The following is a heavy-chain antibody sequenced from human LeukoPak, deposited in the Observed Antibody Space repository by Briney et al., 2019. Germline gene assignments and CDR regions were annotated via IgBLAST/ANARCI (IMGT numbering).Heavy chain of an antibody. D-gene: IGHD6-19*01. CDR1: GGSFSGYY. Sequence: SETLSLTCAVSGGSFSGYYLSWVRQPPGKGLEWIGGINHSGSTNYNPSLKSRVTISVDTSKNQYSLKLSSVTAADTAVYYCARGLIAVAGQGSFDFWGQGSLVTVSS. J-gene: IGHJ4*02. CDR2: INHSGST. CDR3: ARGLIAVAGQGSFDF. V-gene: IGHV4-34*01.